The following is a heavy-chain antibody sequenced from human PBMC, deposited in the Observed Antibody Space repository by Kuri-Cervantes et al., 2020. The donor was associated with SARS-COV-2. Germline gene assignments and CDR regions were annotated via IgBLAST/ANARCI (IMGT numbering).Heavy chain of an antibody. V-gene: IGHV3-30*04. J-gene: IGHJ3*02. CDR3: ARDQDDYSNYHAFDI. CDR2: ISYDGSNK. CDR1: GFTFSSYA. D-gene: IGHD4-11*01. Sequence: SCAASGFTFSSYAMHWVRQAPGKGLEWMAVISYDGSNKYYADSVKGRFTISRDNSKNTLYLQMNSLRAEDTAVYYCARDQDDYSNYHAFDIWGQGTMVTVSS.